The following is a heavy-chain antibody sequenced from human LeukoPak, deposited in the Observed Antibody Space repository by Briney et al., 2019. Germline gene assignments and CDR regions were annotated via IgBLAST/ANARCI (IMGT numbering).Heavy chain of an antibody. J-gene: IGHJ4*02. CDR3: AREPYGSGTFDY. CDR1: GGSVSSSRYY. CDR2: IHYSGGT. V-gene: IGHV4-39*02. D-gene: IGHD3-10*01. Sequence: PSETLSLTCSVSGGSVSSSRYYWGWFRLPPGRGLEWIGSIHYSGGTYYNPSLKSRVTISVDTSKNQFTLKVTSVTAADTAEYYCAREPYGSGTFDYWGQGTLVTVSA.